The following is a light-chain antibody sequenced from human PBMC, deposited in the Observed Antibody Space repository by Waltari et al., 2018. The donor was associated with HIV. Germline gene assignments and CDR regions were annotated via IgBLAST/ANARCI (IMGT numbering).Light chain of an antibody. Sequence: QSALTQPASVSGSPGQPITISCTATSSDVGGYNYVSWYQQHPGKAPKLIIYEVSNRPSGVSNRFSGSKSGNTASLTISGLQAEDEADYYCSSYTSSSTLRVFGGGTKLTVL. J-gene: IGLJ3*02. CDR1: SSDVGGYNY. CDR2: EVS. CDR3: SSYTSSSTLRV. V-gene: IGLV2-14*01.